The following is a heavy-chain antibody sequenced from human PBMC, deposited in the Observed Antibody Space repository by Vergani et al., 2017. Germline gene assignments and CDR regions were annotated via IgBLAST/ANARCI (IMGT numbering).Heavy chain of an antibody. CDR2: IYPGDSDT. CDR3: ARHGSYGGGGWEKTGAYNWFDP. J-gene: IGHJ5*02. D-gene: IGHD3-16*01. CDR1: GYSFTSYW. V-gene: IGHV5-51*01. Sequence: EVQLVQSGAEVKKPGESLKISCKGSGYSFTSYWIGWVRQMPGKGLEWMGIIYPGDSDTRYSPSFQGQVTIPADKSIITAYLQWSSLKASDTAMYYGARHGSYGGGGWEKTGAYNWFDPWGQGTLVTVSS.